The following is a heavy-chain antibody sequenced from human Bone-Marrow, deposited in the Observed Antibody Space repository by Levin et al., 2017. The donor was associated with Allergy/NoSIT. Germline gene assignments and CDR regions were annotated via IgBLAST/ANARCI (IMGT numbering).Heavy chain of an antibody. Sequence: PGGSLRLSCAASGFTFSSYAFHWVRQSPDKGLEWVAAISHDGAIEYYAESAKGRFTISRDNSNNTLDLQMTRLGAEDTALYYCTRDIYYDSSGHFDHWGQGTLVTVSS. D-gene: IGHD3-22*01. V-gene: IGHV3-30-3*01. CDR2: ISHDGAIE. CDR3: TRDIYYDSSGHFDH. J-gene: IGHJ4*02. CDR1: GFTFSSYA.